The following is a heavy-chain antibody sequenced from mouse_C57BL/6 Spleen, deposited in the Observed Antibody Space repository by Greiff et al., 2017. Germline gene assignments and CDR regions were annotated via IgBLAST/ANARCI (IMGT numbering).Heavy chain of an antibody. V-gene: IGHV3-6*01. CDR1: GYSITSGYY. J-gene: IGHJ3*01. CDR2: ISNDGSN. CDR3: ARVPSY. Sequence: EVQLQQSGPGLVKPSQSLSLTCSVTGYSITSGYYWNWIRQFPGNKLEWMGYISNDGSNNYNPSLKNRTSITRDTSKNQFFLKLNSVTTEDTATYYCARVPSYWGQGTLVTVSA.